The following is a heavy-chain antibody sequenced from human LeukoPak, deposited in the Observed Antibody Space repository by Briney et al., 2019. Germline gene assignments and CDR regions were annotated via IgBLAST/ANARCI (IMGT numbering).Heavy chain of an antibody. D-gene: IGHD4-23*01. CDR2: IYHSGST. J-gene: IGHJ6*03. Sequence: SETLSLTCTVSGYSISSVYYWGWIRQPPGKGLEWIGSIYHSGSTYYNPSLKSRVTISVDTSENQFSLKLSSVTAADTAVYYCARLHYGGNYGYYYYYMDVWGKGTTVTISS. V-gene: IGHV4-38-2*02. CDR3: ARLHYGGNYGYYYYYMDV. CDR1: GYSISSVYY.